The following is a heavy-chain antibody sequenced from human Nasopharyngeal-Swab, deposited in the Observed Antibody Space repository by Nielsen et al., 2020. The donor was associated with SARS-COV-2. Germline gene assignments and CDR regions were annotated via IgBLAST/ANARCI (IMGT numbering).Heavy chain of an antibody. CDR2: VVPEDGEP. CDR1: GYTLTVLP. CDR3: ASEGPGVFGVVIYAFDI. D-gene: IGHD3-3*01. J-gene: IGHJ3*02. Sequence: ASVKVSCKVSGYTLTVLPIHWVRQAPGKGLECMGTVVPEDGEPIYAQNFQGRVTMTEDTSTYTAYLELSSLRSEDTAVYYCASEGPGVFGVVIYAFDIWGPGTLVTVSS. V-gene: IGHV1-24*01.